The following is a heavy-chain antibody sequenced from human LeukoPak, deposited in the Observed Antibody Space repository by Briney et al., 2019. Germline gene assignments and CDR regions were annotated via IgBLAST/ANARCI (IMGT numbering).Heavy chain of an antibody. Sequence: GGSLRLSCAASGFTITTYGMGWVRQTPGRGLEWVSGISSGGVDTNYADSVKGRFTVSRDNSKNTLYLQMNSLRAEDTAVYYCANLLYGDYVIPFDYWGQGTLVTVSS. CDR2: ISSGGVDT. D-gene: IGHD4-17*01. CDR1: GFTITTYG. J-gene: IGHJ4*02. CDR3: ANLLYGDYVIPFDY. V-gene: IGHV3-23*01.